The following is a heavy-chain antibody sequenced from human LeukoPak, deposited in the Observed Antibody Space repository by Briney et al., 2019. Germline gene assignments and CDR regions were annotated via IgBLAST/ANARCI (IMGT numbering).Heavy chain of an antibody. D-gene: IGHD3-22*01. CDR3: ARDWSHSRGYYPNNWFDP. Sequence: SETLSLTCTLSGGSISSYYWSWIGPPPPKGLDWIGYIYFSGSTNHKPPLTSQVTISVDTSKNQFSLKLSSVTAADTAVYYCARDWSHSRGYYPNNWFDPWGQGTLVTVSS. CDR1: GGSISSYY. V-gene: IGHV4-59*01. J-gene: IGHJ5*02. CDR2: IYFSGST.